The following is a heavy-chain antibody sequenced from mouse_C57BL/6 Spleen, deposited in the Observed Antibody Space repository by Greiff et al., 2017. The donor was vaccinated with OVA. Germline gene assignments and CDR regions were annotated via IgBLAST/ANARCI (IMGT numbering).Heavy chain of an antibody. Sequence: VQLQQSGAELVKPGASVKLSCKASGYTFTSYWMNWVKQRPGRGLEWIGMIHPDSGSTTYNEKFKSKATLTVDKSSSTAYMQLSSLTSEDSAVYYCARSGLAYAMDYWGQGTSVTVSS. CDR1: GYTFTSYW. CDR2: IHPDSGST. J-gene: IGHJ4*01. CDR3: ARSGLAYAMDY. V-gene: IGHV1-64*01.